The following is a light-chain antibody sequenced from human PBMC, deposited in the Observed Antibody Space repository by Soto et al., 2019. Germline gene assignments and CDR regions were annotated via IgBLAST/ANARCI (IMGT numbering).Light chain of an antibody. CDR1: SGINVGTYR. V-gene: IGLV5-45*01. Sequence: QAVVTQPASLSASPGASASLTCTLRSGINVGTYRIYWYQQKPGSPPQYLLRYNSDSDKQQGSGVPSRFSGSKDASANAGILLISGLQSEDEADYYCMIWHSTADVFGSGTQLTVL. CDR2: YNSDSDK. CDR3: MIWHSTADV. J-gene: IGLJ1*01.